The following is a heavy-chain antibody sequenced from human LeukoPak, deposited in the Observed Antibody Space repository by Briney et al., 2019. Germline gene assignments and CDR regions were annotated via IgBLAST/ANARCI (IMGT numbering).Heavy chain of an antibody. D-gene: IGHD3-3*01. CDR3: ARGTETFTIFGVVNYFDY. V-gene: IGHV1-18*01. CDR1: GYTFTSYG. Sequence: ASVKVSCKASGYTFTSYGISWVRQAPGQGLEWMGWISAYNGNTNYAQKLQGRVTMTTDTSTRTAYMELRSLRSDDTAVYYCARGTETFTIFGVVNYFDYWGQGTLVTVSS. J-gene: IGHJ4*02. CDR2: ISAYNGNT.